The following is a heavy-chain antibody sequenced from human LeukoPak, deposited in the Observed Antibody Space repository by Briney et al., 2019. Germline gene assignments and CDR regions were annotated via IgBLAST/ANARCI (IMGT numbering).Heavy chain of an antibody. CDR2: IYYSGST. CDR3: AGSPYYYDSSGPLFDY. CDR1: GGSISSYY. J-gene: IGHJ4*02. Sequence: SETLSLTCTVSGGSISSYYWSWIRQPPGKGLEWTGYIYYSGSTNYNPSLKSRVTISVDTSKNQFSLKLSSVTAADTAVYYCAGSPYYYDSSGPLFDYWGQGTLVTVSS. D-gene: IGHD3-22*01. V-gene: IGHV4-59*08.